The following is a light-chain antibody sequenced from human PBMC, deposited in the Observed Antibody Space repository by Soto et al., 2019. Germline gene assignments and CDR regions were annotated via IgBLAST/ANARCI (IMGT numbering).Light chain of an antibody. CDR3: QQYNSYSWT. CDR1: QRISGW. J-gene: IGKJ1*01. Sequence: DIQMTQSPSTLSASVGDRVTITCRASQRISGWLAWYQQRPGKAPKLLIYDASSLQSGVPSRFSGSGSGTEFTLTISSLQPDDFATYYCQQYNSYSWTFGQGTKVEIK. CDR2: DAS. V-gene: IGKV1-5*01.